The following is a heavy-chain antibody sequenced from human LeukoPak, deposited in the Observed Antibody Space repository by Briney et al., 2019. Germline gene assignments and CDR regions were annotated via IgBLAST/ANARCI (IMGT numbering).Heavy chain of an antibody. V-gene: IGHV4-31*03. CDR1: GGSISSGGYY. Sequence: SETLSLTCTVSGGSISSGGYYWSWIRQHPGKCLEWIGYIYYSGSTYYNPSLKSRVTISVDTPKNQFSLKLSSVTAADTAVYYCARDGRASDSSGYYDDAFDIWGQGTMVTVSS. CDR3: ARDGRASDSSGYYDDAFDI. D-gene: IGHD3-22*01. J-gene: IGHJ3*02. CDR2: IYYSGST.